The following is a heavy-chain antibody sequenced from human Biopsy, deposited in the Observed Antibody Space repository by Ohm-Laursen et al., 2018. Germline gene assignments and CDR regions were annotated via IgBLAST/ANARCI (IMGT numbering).Heavy chain of an antibody. CDR1: GFTFTDYD. D-gene: IGHD1-1*01. Sequence: GSLRLSCTASGFTFTDYDISWVRHVPGQGLEWLALISPSSTTIYYADSVRGRFFISRDDAKNSVSLEMSSLRADDTALYFCARNVRLEMTDHSGVTTYSRYFAMDAWGRGTAVTVS. CDR2: ISPSSTTI. CDR3: ARNVRLEMTDHSGVTTYSRYFAMDA. V-gene: IGHV3-11*01. J-gene: IGHJ6*02.